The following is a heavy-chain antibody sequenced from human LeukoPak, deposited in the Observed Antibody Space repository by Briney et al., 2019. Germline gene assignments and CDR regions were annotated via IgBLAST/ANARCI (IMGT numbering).Heavy chain of an antibody. CDR1: GGSISSSSYY. Sequence: SETLSLTCTVSGGSISSSSYYWGWIRQPPGKGLEWIGIIYYSGITSYNPSLKSRVTISVDTSKNQFSLKLSSVTAADTAVYYCARQCGGDCYSFHAFDIWGQGTMVTVSS. D-gene: IGHD2-21*01. CDR3: ARQCGGDCYSFHAFDI. J-gene: IGHJ3*02. V-gene: IGHV4-39*01. CDR2: IYYSGIT.